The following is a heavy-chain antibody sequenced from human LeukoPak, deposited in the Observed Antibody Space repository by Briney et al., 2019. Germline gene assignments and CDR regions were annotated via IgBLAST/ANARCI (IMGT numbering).Heavy chain of an antibody. CDR3: ARDNSVGNTAWWFDP. CDR2: INPNSGGT. CDR1: GYTFTGYY. J-gene: IGHJ5*02. Sequence: ASVKVSCKASGYTFTGYYMHWVRQAPGQGLEWMGWINPNSGGTNYAQKFQGRVTMTRDTSISTAYMELSRLRSDDTAVYYCARDNSVGNTAWWFDPWGQGTLVTVSS. V-gene: IGHV1-2*02. D-gene: IGHD1-26*01.